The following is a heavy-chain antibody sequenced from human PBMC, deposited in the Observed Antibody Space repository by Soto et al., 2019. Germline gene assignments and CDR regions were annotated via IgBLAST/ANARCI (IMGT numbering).Heavy chain of an antibody. CDR3: AKGAARYFDY. CDR2: ISGGIGST. CDR1: GFIFSGSA. J-gene: IGHJ4*02. D-gene: IGHD1-26*01. V-gene: IGHV3-23*04. Sequence: EVQLVESGGGLVQPGGSLKLSCAASGFIFSGSAIHWVRQVPGKGLEWVSTISGGIGSTFYADSVKGRFTISRDISKKMLFLHMNGLRGEDTGRYYCAKGAARYFDYWGRGTLVTVSS.